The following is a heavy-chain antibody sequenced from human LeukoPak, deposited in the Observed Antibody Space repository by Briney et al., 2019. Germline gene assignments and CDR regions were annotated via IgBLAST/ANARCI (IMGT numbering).Heavy chain of an antibody. CDR1: GFTFSSYA. Sequence: VGSLRLSCAASGFTFSSYAMSWVRQAPGKGLEWVSAISGSGGSTYYADSVKGRFTISRDNSKNTLYLQMNSLRAEDTAVYYCAKDLSVVTAPLAYYYYYMDVWGKGTTVTVSS. CDR2: ISGSGGST. CDR3: AKDLSVVTAPLAYYYYYMDV. V-gene: IGHV3-23*01. J-gene: IGHJ6*03. D-gene: IGHD2-21*02.